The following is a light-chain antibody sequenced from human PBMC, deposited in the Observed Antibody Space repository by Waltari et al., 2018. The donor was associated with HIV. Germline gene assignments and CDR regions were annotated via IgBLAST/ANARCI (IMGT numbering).Light chain of an antibody. J-gene: IGKJ1*01. Sequence: EIVMTQSPATLSVSAGERATLSCRASQNLGGNLAWYQQRHGQPPRLLVYGASSREPGIPARFSGRGSGTEFTLTISSLESDDSAVYYCQQYLDWPPWTFGQGTKV. CDR3: QQYLDWPPWT. V-gene: IGKV3D-15*01. CDR2: GAS. CDR1: QNLGGN.